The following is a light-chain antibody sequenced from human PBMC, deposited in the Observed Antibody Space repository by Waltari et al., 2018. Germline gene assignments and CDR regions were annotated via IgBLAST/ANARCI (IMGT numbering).Light chain of an antibody. Sequence: SALTQPDSVSGSPGQSLTISCSGISSDSGGYNYVSWYQTHPGEAPKVIIYDVSNRPSGVSNRFSGSKSGSSASLTISGLQAEDEADYYCSSFTSSTTGIFGGGTKLTVL. J-gene: IGLJ2*01. CDR3: SSFTSSTTGI. CDR1: SSDSGGYNY. V-gene: IGLV2-14*01. CDR2: DVS.